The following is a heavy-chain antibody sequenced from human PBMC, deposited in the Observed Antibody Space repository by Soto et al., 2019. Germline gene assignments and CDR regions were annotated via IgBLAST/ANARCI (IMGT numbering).Heavy chain of an antibody. CDR3: ATDPHRPGMVRGTSWYYYYGMDV. D-gene: IGHD3-10*01. Sequence: ASVKVSCKVSGYTLTELSMHWVRQAPGKGLEWMGGFDPEDGETIYAQKFQGRVTMTEDTSTDTAYMELSSLRSEDTAVYYCATDPHRPGMVRGTSWYYYYGMDVWGQGTTVTVSS. CDR2: FDPEDGET. V-gene: IGHV1-24*01. J-gene: IGHJ6*02. CDR1: GYTLTELS.